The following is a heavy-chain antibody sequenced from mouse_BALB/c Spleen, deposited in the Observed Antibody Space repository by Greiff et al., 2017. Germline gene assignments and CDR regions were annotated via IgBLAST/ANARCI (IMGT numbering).Heavy chain of an antibody. J-gene: IGHJ3*01. V-gene: IGHV5-6-5*01. D-gene: IGHD2-3*01. CDR1: GFTFSSYA. Sequence: EVQLVESGGGLVKPGGSLKLSCAASGFTFSSYAMSWVRQTPEKRLEWVASISSGGSTYYPDSVKGRFTISRDNARNILYLQMSSLRSEDTAMYYCARSWNDGEASFAYWGQGTLVTVSA. CDR2: ISSGGST. CDR3: ARSWNDGEASFAY.